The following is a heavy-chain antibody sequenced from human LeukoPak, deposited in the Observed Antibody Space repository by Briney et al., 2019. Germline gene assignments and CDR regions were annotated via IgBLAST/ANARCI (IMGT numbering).Heavy chain of an antibody. CDR2: ISAYNGQT. D-gene: IGHD2-8*01. CDR3: ARDGRDIVLMVYAMDPNFPDY. V-gene: IGHV1-18*01. Sequence: GASLKVSCKASGYTLFSYGINWVRHSPGQGLEWMCCISAYNGQTNYAQKLHGRVTMTTDTSTSTAYMELRSLRSDDTAVYYCARDGRDIVLMVYAMDPNFPDYWGQGTLVTVSS. J-gene: IGHJ4*02. CDR1: GYTLFSYG.